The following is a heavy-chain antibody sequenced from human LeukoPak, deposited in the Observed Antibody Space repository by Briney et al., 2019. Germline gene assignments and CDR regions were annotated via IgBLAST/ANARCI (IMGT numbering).Heavy chain of an antibody. CDR3: ARDTILAFDI. V-gene: IGHV3-48*01. CDR1: GFTFSNYG. CDR2: ISSSSSTI. Sequence: PGGSLRLSCAASGFTFSNYGMHWVRQAPGKGLEWVSYISSSSSTIYYADSVKGRFTISRDNAKNSLYLQMNSLRAEDTAVYYCARDTILAFDIWGQGTMVTVSS. J-gene: IGHJ3*02. D-gene: IGHD2-2*01.